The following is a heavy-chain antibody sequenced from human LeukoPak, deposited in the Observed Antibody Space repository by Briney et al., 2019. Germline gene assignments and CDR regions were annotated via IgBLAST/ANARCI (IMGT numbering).Heavy chain of an antibody. CDR3: AKDKDSTSPNGFNH. CDR1: GFRFSSFA. Sequence: SGGSLRLSCEASGFRFSSFAMSWVRQTPGKGLEWVSSVSSSGGIPHYADAVKGRFTISRDNSQNTLYLHMNSLRGEDTAVYYCAKDKDSTSPNGFNHWGQGTLVTVSS. D-gene: IGHD2-8*01. CDR2: VSSSGGIP. V-gene: IGHV3-23*01. J-gene: IGHJ4*02.